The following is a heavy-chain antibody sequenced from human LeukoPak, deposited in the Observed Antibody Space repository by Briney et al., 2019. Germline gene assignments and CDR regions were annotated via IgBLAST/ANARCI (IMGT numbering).Heavy chain of an antibody. CDR2: IGSSGGGT. J-gene: IGHJ4*02. Sequence: GGSLRLSCEASGLTFNNYAMHWDRQSSGKGLEWVSGIGSSGGGTYYADSVKGRFTISRDTSKDTVYLQMDSLRAEDTAVYYCAKYIQTVGGSRYFDYWGQGTLVTVSS. CDR1: GLTFNNYA. V-gene: IGHV3-23*01. CDR3: AKYIQTVGGSRYFDY. D-gene: IGHD2-15*01.